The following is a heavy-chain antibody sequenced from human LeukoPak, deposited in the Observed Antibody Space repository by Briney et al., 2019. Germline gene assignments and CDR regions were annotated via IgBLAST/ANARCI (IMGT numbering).Heavy chain of an antibody. D-gene: IGHD3-22*01. CDR2: IFPGDSDT. V-gene: IGHV5-51*01. Sequence: KDGESLKISCNGSGYSFTSYWIGWVRQKPGKGLEWMGIIFPGDSDTRYSPSFQGQVTISADKSISTAYLQWSSLKASDTAMYYCARRLTYDSRAYYCLDYWGQGTLVTVSS. CDR1: GYSFTSYW. CDR3: ARRLTYDSRAYYCLDY. J-gene: IGHJ4*02.